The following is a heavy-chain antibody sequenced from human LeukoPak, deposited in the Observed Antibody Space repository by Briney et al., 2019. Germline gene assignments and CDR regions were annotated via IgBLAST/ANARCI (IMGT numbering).Heavy chain of an antibody. CDR2: IYYSGST. CDR3: ARVDCGGDCCLDY. CDR1: GGSISSYY. D-gene: IGHD2-21*01. J-gene: IGHJ4*02. V-gene: IGHV4-59*05. Sequence: SETLSLTCTVSGGSISSYYWSWIRQPPGKGLEWIGSIYYSGSTYYNPSLKSRVTISVDTSKNQFSLKLSSVTAADTAVYYCARVDCGGDCCLDYWGQGTLVTVSS.